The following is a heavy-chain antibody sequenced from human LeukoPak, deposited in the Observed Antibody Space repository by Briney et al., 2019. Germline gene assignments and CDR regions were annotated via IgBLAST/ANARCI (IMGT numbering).Heavy chain of an antibody. D-gene: IGHD2-15*01. J-gene: IGHJ4*02. CDR1: GGSISSSSYY. V-gene: IGHV4-39*06. CDR2: IYYSGST. CDR3: ARVPYCSGGSCFDY. Sequence: SETLSLTCTVSGGSISSSSYYWGWIRQPPGKGLEWIGSIYYSGSTYYNPSLKSRVTISVDTSKNQFPLKLSSVTAADTAVYYCARVPYCSGGSCFDYWGQGTLVTVSS.